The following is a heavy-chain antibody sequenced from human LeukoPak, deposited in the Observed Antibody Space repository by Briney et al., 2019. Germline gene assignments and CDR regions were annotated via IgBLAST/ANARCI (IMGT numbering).Heavy chain of an antibody. Sequence: PSETLSLTCTVSGGSISSSSYYWGWIRQPPGKGLEWIGSIYYSGSTYYNPSLKSRVTISVDTSKNQFSLKLSSVTAADTAVYYCARGRDYYDSSGYYSSPSYFDYWGQGTLVTVSS. CDR2: IYYSGST. D-gene: IGHD3-22*01. CDR1: GGSISSSSYY. V-gene: IGHV4-39*07. J-gene: IGHJ4*02. CDR3: ARGRDYYDSSGYYSSPSYFDY.